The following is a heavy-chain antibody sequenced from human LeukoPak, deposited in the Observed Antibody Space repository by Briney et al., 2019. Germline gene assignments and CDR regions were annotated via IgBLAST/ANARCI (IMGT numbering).Heavy chain of an antibody. J-gene: IGHJ4*02. CDR1: GFTFSSYG. V-gene: IGHV3-33*06. CDR2: IWYDGSNK. Sequence: GRSLRLSCAASGFTFSSYGMHWVRQAPGKGLEWVAVIWYDGSNKYYADSVKGRFTIPRDNSKNTLYLQMNSLRAEDTAVYYCAKSAQYYYDSSGYYLDYWGQGTLVTVSS. CDR3: AKSAQYYYDSSGYYLDY. D-gene: IGHD3-22*01.